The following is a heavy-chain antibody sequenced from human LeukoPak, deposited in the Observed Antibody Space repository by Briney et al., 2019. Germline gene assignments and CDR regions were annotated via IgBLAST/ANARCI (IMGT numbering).Heavy chain of an antibody. CDR2: ISLSGNYT. CDR3: ARSNILTARGAFDI. D-gene: IGHD3-9*01. J-gene: IGHJ3*02. V-gene: IGHV3-11*03. CDR1: GFTFSDYY. Sequence: GGSLRLSCAASGFTFSDYYMSWIRQAPGKGLEWVSYISLSGNYTKYADSVKGRFTISRDNAKNSLFLQMNSLRAEDTAVYFCARSNILTARGAFDIWGQGTRVTVSS.